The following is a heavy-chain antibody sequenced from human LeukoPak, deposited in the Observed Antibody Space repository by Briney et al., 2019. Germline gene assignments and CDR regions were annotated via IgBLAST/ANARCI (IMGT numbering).Heavy chain of an antibody. CDR2: INRSGKYI. D-gene: IGHD3-3*01. CDR3: AREPFWSGYYSNLHFDY. J-gene: IGHJ4*02. V-gene: IGHV3-21*01. CDR1: EFTFSRYN. Sequence: GGPLTLSCTASEFTFSRYNMNGVREAPGKGREWLSSINRSGKYIYYADSVKGPFTTSRDNAKNSLYLQMNSLRAEDTAVYYCAREPFWSGYYSNLHFDYWGQGTLVTVSS.